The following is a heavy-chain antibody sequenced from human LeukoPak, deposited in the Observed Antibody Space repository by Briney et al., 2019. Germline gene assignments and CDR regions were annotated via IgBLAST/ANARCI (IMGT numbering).Heavy chain of an antibody. CDR1: GFTFSSYA. V-gene: IGHV3-23*01. Sequence: PGGSLRLSCAASGFTFSSYAMNWVRQAPGKGLEWVSAISGSGRSTFYADSVKGRFTISRDNSKNTPYLQMNSLRAEDTAVYYCAKDGVGPSFDYWGQGTLVTVSS. J-gene: IGHJ4*02. CDR2: ISGSGRST. CDR3: AKDGVGPSFDY. D-gene: IGHD3-10*01.